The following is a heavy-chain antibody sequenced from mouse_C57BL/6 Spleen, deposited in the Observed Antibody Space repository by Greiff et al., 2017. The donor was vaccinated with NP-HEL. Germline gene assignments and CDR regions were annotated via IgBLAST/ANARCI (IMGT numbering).Heavy chain of an antibody. CDR1: GFNIKDDY. Sequence: EVQLQQSGAELVRPGASVKLSCTASGFNIKDDYMHWVKQRPEQGLEWIGWIDPENGDTEYASKFQGKATITADTSSNTAYLQLSSLTSEDTAVYYCTTYRNYGAMDYWGQGTSVTVSS. CDR2: IDPENGDT. D-gene: IGHD1-1*01. J-gene: IGHJ4*01. V-gene: IGHV14-4*01. CDR3: TTYRNYGAMDY.